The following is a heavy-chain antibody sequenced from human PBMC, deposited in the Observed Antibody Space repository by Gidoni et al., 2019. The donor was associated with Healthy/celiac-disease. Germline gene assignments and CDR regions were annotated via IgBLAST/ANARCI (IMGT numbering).Heavy chain of an antibody. J-gene: IGHJ4*02. Sequence: QLQLQESGPGLVKPSETLSLTCTVSGGSISSSSYYWGWICQPPGKGLEWIGSLYYSGSNYYNPSLKSRVTISVDTSKNQFSLKLSSVTAADTAVYYCASTVEMATIQLDYWGQGTLVTVSS. CDR2: LYYSGSN. D-gene: IGHD5-12*01. CDR3: ASTVEMATIQLDY. CDR1: GGSISSSSYY. V-gene: IGHV4-39*01.